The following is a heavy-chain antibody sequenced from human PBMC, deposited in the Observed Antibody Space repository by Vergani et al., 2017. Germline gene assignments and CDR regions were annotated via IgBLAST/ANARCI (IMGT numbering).Heavy chain of an antibody. V-gene: IGHV5-51*01. J-gene: IGHJ4*02. Sequence: EVQLVQSGAEVKTPGESLKISCKGSGYSFTSYWIGWVRQMPGKGLEWMGIIYPGDSDTSYSPSFQGQVTISADKSISTAYLQWSSLKASDTAMYYCAKLDYGDYRLVHCYFDYWGQGTLVTVSS. CDR2: IYPGDSDT. CDR1: GYSFTSYW. D-gene: IGHD4-17*01. CDR3: AKLDYGDYRLVHCYFDY.